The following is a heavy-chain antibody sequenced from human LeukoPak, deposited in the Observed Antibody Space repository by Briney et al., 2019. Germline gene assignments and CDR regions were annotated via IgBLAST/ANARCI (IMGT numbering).Heavy chain of an antibody. D-gene: IGHD3-9*01. CDR3: ARETGPFDF. Sequence: GGSLSLSSAASGFTFSTNSMDWVGQSPGKGLEGVSTLSNSGGYTYYADSVKGRFTISRDNAKNSLYLQMNSLKAEDTAVYYCARETGPFDFWGQGALVTVSS. V-gene: IGHV3-21*01. J-gene: IGHJ4*02. CDR2: LSNSGGYT. CDR1: GFTFSTNS.